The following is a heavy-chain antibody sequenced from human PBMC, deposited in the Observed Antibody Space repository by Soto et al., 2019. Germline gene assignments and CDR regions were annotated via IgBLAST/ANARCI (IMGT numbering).Heavy chain of an antibody. D-gene: IGHD3-10*01. CDR3: ARDRGDYYGSGSYYRNDY. V-gene: IGHV1-18*01. CDR1: GYTFTSYG. Sequence: ASVKVSCKASGYTFTSYGISWVRQAPGQGLEWMGWISAYNGNTNYAQKLQGRVTMTTDTSTSTAYMELRSLRSDDTAVYYCARDRGDYYGSGSYYRNDYWGQGTLVTVSS. J-gene: IGHJ4*02. CDR2: ISAYNGNT.